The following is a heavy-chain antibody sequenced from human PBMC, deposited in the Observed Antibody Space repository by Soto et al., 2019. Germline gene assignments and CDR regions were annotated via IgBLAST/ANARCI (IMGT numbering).Heavy chain of an antibody. D-gene: IGHD1-20*01. CDR3: AKAKNDYNWDNRPPFDY. CDR2: ISANDVGT. V-gene: IGHV3-23*01. CDR1: GFTLRNYA. J-gene: IGHJ4*01. Sequence: GGSLRLSCEASGFTLRNYAMTRVRQAPGKGLEWVSLISANDVGTYYAESVKTRFTISTDQSRNTVYLQMDSLRTDDTAIYYCAKAKNDYNWDNRPPFDYWGHGTLVPFSS.